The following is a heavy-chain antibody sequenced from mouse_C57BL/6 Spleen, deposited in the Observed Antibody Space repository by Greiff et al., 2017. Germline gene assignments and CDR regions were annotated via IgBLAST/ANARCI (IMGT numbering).Heavy chain of an antibody. Sequence: VQLQQSGPELVKPGASVKISCKASGYAFSSSWMNWVKQRPGKGLEWIGRIYPGDGDTNYNGKFKGKATLTADKSSSTAYMQLSSLTSEDSAVSFCARERTAQAAFAYWGQGTLVTVSA. CDR3: ARERTAQAAFAY. CDR1: GYAFSSSW. J-gene: IGHJ3*01. V-gene: IGHV1-82*01. D-gene: IGHD3-2*02. CDR2: IYPGDGDT.